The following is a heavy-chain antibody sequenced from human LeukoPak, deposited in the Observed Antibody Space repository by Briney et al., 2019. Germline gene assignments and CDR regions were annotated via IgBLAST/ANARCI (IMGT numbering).Heavy chain of an antibody. CDR2: INWNGGST. Sequence: GGSLRLSCAASGFTFDDYGMSWVRQAPGKGLEWVSGINWNGGSTGYADSVKGRFTISRDNAKNSLYLQMNSLRAEDTAVYYCARRGPMGFYYGAGSSYFDYWGQGTLVTVSS. V-gene: IGHV3-20*04. CDR1: GFTFDDYG. CDR3: ARRGPMGFYYGAGSSYFDY. D-gene: IGHD3-10*01. J-gene: IGHJ4*02.